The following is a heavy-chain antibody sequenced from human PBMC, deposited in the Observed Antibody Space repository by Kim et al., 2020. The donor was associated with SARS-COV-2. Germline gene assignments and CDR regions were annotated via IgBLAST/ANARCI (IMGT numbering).Heavy chain of an antibody. J-gene: IGHJ6*02. V-gene: IGHV3-23*01. CDR3: AKSMVVYYYGMDV. Sequence: ADSVKGRFTISRDNSKNTLYLQMNSLRAEDTAVYYCAKSMVVYYYGMDVWGQGTTVTVSS. D-gene: IGHD3-10*01.